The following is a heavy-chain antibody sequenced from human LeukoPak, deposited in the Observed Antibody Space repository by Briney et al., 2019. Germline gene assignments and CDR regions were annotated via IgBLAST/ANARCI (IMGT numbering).Heavy chain of an antibody. D-gene: IGHD6-19*01. J-gene: IGHJ4*02. Sequence: PGGSLRLSCSASGFTFSSYGMHWVRQAPGKGLEWVAGISYDGSNKYYADSVKGRFTISRDNSKITVYLQVNSLGADDTAVYYCARGKRIAVAGTPELDYWGQGTLVTVSS. CDR1: GFTFSSYG. V-gene: IGHV3-30*03. CDR3: ARGKRIAVAGTPELDY. CDR2: ISYDGSNK.